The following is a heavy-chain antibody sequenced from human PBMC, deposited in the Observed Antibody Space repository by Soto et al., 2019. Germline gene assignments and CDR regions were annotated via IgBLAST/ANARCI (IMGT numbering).Heavy chain of an antibody. J-gene: IGHJ3*02. V-gene: IGHV1-18*01. CDR3: ASNILEWLPDDAFDI. CDR2: ISAYNGNT. Sequence: ASVKVSCKASGYTFTSYGISWVRQAPGQGLEWMGWISAYNGNTNYAQKLQGRVTMTTDTSTSTAYMELRSLRSDDTAVYYCASNILEWLPDDAFDIWGQGTMVTVSS. D-gene: IGHD3-3*01. CDR1: GYTFTSYG.